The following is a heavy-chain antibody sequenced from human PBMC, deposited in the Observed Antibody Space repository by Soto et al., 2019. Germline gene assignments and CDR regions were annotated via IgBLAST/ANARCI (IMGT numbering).Heavy chain of an antibody. CDR3: ARDFWSGSFDYYYMDV. V-gene: IGHV4-61*08. CDR1: GGSISSDGYY. CDR2: IYYSGST. Sequence: SETLSLTCTVSGGSISSDGYYWSWIRQHQGKGLEWIVYIYYSGSTSYNPSLKSRVTISVDTSKNQFSLKLSSVTAADTAVYYCARDFWSGSFDYYYMDVWGKGTTVTVSS. D-gene: IGHD3-3*01. J-gene: IGHJ6*03.